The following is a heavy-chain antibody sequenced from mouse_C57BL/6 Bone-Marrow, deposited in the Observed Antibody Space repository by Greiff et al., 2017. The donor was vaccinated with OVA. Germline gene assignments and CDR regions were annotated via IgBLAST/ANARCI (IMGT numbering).Heavy chain of an antibody. CDR3: ARGAY. Sequence: QVQLKESGAELVKPGASVKISCKASGYTFSTYWMNWVKQRPGKGLEWIGQIYPGDGDTNYNGKFKGKATLTADKASSTAYMQLSSLTSADSAVYFCARGAYWGQGTLVTVSS. V-gene: IGHV1-80*01. CDR1: GYTFSTYW. J-gene: IGHJ3*01. CDR2: IYPGDGDT.